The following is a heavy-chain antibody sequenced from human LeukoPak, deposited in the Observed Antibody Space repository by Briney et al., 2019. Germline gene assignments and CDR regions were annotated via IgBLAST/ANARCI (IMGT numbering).Heavy chain of an antibody. CDR3: VKDSWRERHAFDV. D-gene: IGHD1-1*01. V-gene: IGHV3-30*18. J-gene: IGHJ3*01. CDR1: GFTFSSYG. CDR2: ISYDGSNK. Sequence: GGSLRLSCAASGFTFSSYGMHWVRQAPGKGLEWVAVISYDGSNKYYADSVKGRFTISRNNSRNTGYLQMDSLRVEDTAVYYCVKDSWRERHAFDVWGQGTMVAVSS.